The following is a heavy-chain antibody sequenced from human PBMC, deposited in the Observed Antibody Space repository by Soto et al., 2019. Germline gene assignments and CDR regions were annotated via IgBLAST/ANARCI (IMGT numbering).Heavy chain of an antibody. D-gene: IGHD6-25*01. CDR1: GFTFSRYW. J-gene: IGHJ6*02. V-gene: IGHV3-74*01. CDR3: ASSYMYSCGFYFYGIDV. Sequence: RGSLRLSCAASGFTFSRYWMHWVRQAPGKGLVWLSRIDSGGSTTYYADSVKGRFTISRDNDKDTVYLQMNSLRAEDTAVYYCASSYMYSCGFYFYGIDVPAQRTTVPVSS. CDR2: IDSGGSTT.